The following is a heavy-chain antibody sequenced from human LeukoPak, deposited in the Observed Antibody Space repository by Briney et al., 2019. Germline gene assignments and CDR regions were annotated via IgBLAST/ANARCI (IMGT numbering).Heavy chain of an antibody. Sequence: GGSLRLSCEASGFTFRSYAMHWVRQAPGKGLEWAANINPDGSEKYYLDSVKGRMTISRDNAKNALYLQMNSLRAEDTAVFYCARMYGDYLGYWGQGTLVTVFS. CDR2: INPDGSEK. J-gene: IGHJ4*02. CDR3: ARMYGDYLGY. V-gene: IGHV3-7*01. D-gene: IGHD4-17*01. CDR1: GFTFRSYA.